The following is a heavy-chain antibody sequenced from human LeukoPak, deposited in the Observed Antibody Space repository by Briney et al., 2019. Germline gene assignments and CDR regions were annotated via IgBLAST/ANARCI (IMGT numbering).Heavy chain of an antibody. CDR2: INHSGST. Sequence: SETLSLTCAVYGGSFSGYYWSWIRQPPGKGLEWIGEINHSGSTNYNPSLKSRVTISVDTSKNQFSLKLSSVTAADTAVYYWARYSSSWYHDYWGQGTLVTVSS. D-gene: IGHD6-13*01. CDR3: ARYSSSWYHDY. CDR1: GGSFSGYY. J-gene: IGHJ4*02. V-gene: IGHV4-34*01.